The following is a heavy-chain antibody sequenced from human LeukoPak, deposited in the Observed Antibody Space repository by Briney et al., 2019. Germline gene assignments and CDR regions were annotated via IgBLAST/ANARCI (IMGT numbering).Heavy chain of an antibody. D-gene: IGHD4-17*01. Sequence: GGSLRLSCAASGFTFSSYGMHWVRQAPGKGLEWVAFIRYDGSNKYYADSVKGRFTISRDNSKNTLYLQMNSLRADDTAVYHCARVDYGDYVAAVDIWGQGTMVTVFS. CDR3: ARVDYGDYVAAVDI. CDR1: GFTFSSYG. CDR2: IRYDGSNK. J-gene: IGHJ3*02. V-gene: IGHV3-30*02.